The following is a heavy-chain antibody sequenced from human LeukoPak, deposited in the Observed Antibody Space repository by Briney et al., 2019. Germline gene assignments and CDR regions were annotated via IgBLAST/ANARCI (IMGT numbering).Heavy chain of an antibody. CDR2: ISSSGSTI. J-gene: IGHJ6*02. Sequence: GGSLRLSCAASGFNFSDYSMSWIRQAPGKGLEWVSSISSSGSTIYYADSVKGRFTISRDNAKNSLYLQMNSLRAEDTAVYYCARDPESGSEYYYYGMDVWGQGTTVTVSS. D-gene: IGHD2-15*01. CDR3: ARDPESGSEYYYYGMDV. V-gene: IGHV3-11*01. CDR1: GFNFSDYS.